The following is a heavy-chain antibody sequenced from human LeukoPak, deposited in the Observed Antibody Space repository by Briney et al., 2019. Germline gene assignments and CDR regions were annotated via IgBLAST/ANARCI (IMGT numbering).Heavy chain of an antibody. Sequence: SETLSLTCTVSGGSISSYNWSWIRQPPGKGLEWIGYIYTSGSTNCNPSLKSRVTISVDTSKNQFSLKLSSVTAADTAVYYCARHANYYYYYMDVWGKGTTVTVSS. D-gene: IGHD2-2*01. J-gene: IGHJ6*03. CDR1: GGSISSYN. CDR2: IYTSGST. CDR3: ARHANYYYYYMDV. V-gene: IGHV4-4*09.